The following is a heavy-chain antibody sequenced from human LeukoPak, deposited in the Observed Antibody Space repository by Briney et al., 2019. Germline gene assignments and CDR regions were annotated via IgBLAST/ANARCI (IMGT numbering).Heavy chain of an antibody. CDR2: IAGSSGYI. D-gene: IGHD2-21*02. CDR1: GFTSSSYT. J-gene: IGHJ4*01. V-gene: IGHV3-21*01. Sequence: GGSLRLSCAASGFTSSSYTMNWVRQAPGKXLEWVSSIAGSSGYISYADSVKGRFTISRDNAKKSLYLQMTSLTAEDTAVYYCARDRGAYCGGDCYLGFDYWGRGTLVTVSS. CDR3: ARDRGAYCGGDCYLGFDY.